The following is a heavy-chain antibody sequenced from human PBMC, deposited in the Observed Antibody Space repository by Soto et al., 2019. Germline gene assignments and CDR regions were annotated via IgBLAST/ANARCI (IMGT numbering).Heavy chain of an antibody. D-gene: IGHD2-15*01. Sequence: QVQLQESGPGLVKPSQTLSLTCTVSGGSISSGGYYWSWIRQHPGKGLEWIGRFYYRGNTYYNQSLKRRVTLSVDKSKNQFSLKMRSVTAEDTDVYYCARGASKDYYYNYYGMDVWGQGTTVTVSS. CDR1: GGSISSGGYY. CDR3: ARGASKDYYYNYYGMDV. CDR2: FYYRGNT. J-gene: IGHJ6*01. V-gene: IGHV4-31*03.